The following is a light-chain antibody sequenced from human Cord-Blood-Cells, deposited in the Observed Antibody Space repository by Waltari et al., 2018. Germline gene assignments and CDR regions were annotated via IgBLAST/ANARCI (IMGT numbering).Light chain of an antibody. J-gene: IGKJ1*01. Sequence: DIQMTQSPSTLSASVGDRVTITFRASQSISSWLAWYQQKPGKAPKLLIYDASSLESGVPSRCSGSGSRTEFTLTISSLQPDDFATYYCQQYNSYSPWTFGQGTKVEIK. CDR1: QSISSW. CDR3: QQYNSYSPWT. CDR2: DAS. V-gene: IGKV1-5*01.